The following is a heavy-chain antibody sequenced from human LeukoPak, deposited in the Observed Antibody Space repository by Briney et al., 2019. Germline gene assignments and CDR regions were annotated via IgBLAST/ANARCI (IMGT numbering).Heavy chain of an antibody. V-gene: IGHV4-61*02. D-gene: IGHD3-10*01. CDR1: GGSISSNSYY. CDR2: IYAGGSP. Sequence: SQTLSLTCTVSGGSISSNSYYWSWIRQPAGKGLEWIGRIYAGGSPNYNPSLKSRVTISIDTSKHQFSLKLTSVTAADTAVYYCARDGEIANYNWFDPWGQGTLVTVSS. CDR3: ARDGEIANYNWFDP. J-gene: IGHJ5*02.